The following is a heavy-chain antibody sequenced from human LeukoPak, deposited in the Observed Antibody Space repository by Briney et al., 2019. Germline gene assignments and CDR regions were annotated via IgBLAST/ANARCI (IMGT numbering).Heavy chain of an antibody. CDR3: ARDRWGTAYQFPYCYYGMDV. J-gene: IGHJ6*02. Sequence: SVEVSCKASGGTFSSYTISWVRQAPGQGLEWMGRIIPILGIANYAQKFQGRVTITADKPTSTAYMELSSLRSEDTAVYYCARDRWGTAYQFPYCYYGMDVWGQGTTVTVSS. D-gene: IGHD6-13*01. CDR2: IIPILGIA. V-gene: IGHV1-69*04. CDR1: GGTFSSYT.